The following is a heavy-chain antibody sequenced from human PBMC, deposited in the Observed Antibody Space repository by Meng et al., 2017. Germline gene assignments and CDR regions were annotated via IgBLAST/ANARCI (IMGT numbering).Heavy chain of an antibody. CDR1: GGSISSSNW. J-gene: IGHJ4*02. CDR3: ARVVAATTLFLDY. V-gene: IGHV4-4*02. D-gene: IGHD2-15*01. CDR2: IYHSGST. Sequence: DEGTAMVNRVGTRSISLAVAGGSISSSNWWSWARQPQGKGLEWIGEIYHSGSTNYNPSLKSRVTISVDKSKNQFSLKLSSVTAADTAVYYCARVVAATTLFLDYWGQGTLVTVSS.